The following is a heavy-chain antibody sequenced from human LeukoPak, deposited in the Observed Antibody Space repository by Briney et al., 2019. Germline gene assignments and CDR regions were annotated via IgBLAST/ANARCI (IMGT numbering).Heavy chain of an antibody. V-gene: IGHV7-4-1*02. J-gene: IGHJ5*02. CDR2: INTNTGNP. D-gene: IGHD6-13*01. CDR3: AREMYSSSWYKAAKKYNWFDP. CDR1: GYTFTSYD. Sequence: ASVKVSCKASGYTFTSYDINWVRQAPGQGLEWMGWINTNTGNPTYAQGFTGRFVFSLDTSVSTAYLQISSLKAEDTAVYYCAREMYSSSWYKAAKKYNWFDPWGQGTLVTVSS.